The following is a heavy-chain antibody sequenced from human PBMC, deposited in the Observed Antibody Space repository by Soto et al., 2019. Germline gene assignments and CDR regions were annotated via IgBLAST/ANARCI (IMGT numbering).Heavy chain of an antibody. V-gene: IGHV3-74*01. CDR2: INSDGSST. CDR3: ARDPYCSGGSCYGSLAWFDP. D-gene: IGHD2-15*01. J-gene: IGHJ5*02. Sequence: GSLRLSCAASGFTFSSYWMHWVRQAPGKGLVWVSRINSDGSSTSYADSVKGRFTISRDNAKNTLYLQMNSLRAEDTAVYYCARDPYCSGGSCYGSLAWFDPWGQGTLVTVSS. CDR1: GFTFSSYW.